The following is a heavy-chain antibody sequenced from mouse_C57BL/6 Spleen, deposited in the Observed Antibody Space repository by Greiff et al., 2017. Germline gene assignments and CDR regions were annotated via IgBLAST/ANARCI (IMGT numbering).Heavy chain of an antibody. CDR1: GYTFTDYE. J-gene: IGHJ3*01. CDR2: IDPETGGT. D-gene: IGHD4-1*01. Sequence: VKLQQSGAELVRPGASVTLSCKASGYTFTDYEMYWVKQTPVHGLEWIGAIDPETGGTAYNQKFKGKAILTADKSSSTAYMELRSLTSEDSAVYYCTRLGRRGFAYWGQGTLVTVSA. CDR3: TRLGRRGFAY. V-gene: IGHV1-15*01.